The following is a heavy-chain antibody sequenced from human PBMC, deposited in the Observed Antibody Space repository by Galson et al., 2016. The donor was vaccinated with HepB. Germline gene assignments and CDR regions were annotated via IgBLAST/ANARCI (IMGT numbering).Heavy chain of an antibody. D-gene: IGHD3-10*01. CDR1: GFTFGSYG. CDR2: ISYDASKK. J-gene: IGHJ1*01. CDR3: ARSPLMFFGELLGYFQH. Sequence: SLRLSCAASGFTFGSYGMHWVRQAPGKGLEWVAVISYDASKKHYAASVQGRFTISRDKSKNTLYLQMNSLRAEDTAVYYCARSPLMFFGELLGYFQHWGQGTLVTVSS. V-gene: IGHV3-30*03.